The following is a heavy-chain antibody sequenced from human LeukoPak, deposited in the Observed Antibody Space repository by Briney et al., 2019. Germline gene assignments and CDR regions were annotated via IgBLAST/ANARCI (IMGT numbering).Heavy chain of an antibody. V-gene: IGHV1-18*01. CDR2: ISAYNGNT. CDR3: ARDTYPHYYDSSGYNDAFDI. D-gene: IGHD3-22*01. J-gene: IGHJ3*02. CDR1: GYTFTSYG. Sequence: GASVKVSCKASGYTFTSYGISWVRQAPGQGLEWMGWISAYNGNTNYAQKLQGRVTMTTDTSTSTAYMELRCLRSDDTAVYYCARDTYPHYYDSSGYNDAFDIWGQGTMVTVSS.